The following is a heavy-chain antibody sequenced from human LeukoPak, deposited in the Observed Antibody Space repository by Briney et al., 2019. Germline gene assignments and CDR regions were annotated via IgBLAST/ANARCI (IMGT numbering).Heavy chain of an antibody. CDR3: ARESSYAFDI. V-gene: IGHV1-2*02. CDR1: GYTFTGYY. CDR2: INPNSGGT. Sequence: ASVKVSCKASGYTFTGYYMHWVRQAPGQGLEWMGWINPNSGGTNYAQKFQGRVTMTWDTSISTAYMELSSLRSDDTAVYYCARESSYAFDIWGQGTMVTVSS. J-gene: IGHJ3*02.